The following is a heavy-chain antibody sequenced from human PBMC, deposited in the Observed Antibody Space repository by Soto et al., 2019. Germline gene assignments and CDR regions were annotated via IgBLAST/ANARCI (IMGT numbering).Heavy chain of an antibody. V-gene: IGHV4-59*01. CDR1: GGSISSYS. D-gene: IGHD2-2*01. Sequence: QVQLQESGPGLVKPLETLSLTCTVSGGSISSYSWSWIRQPPGKGLEWIGSISYTGSTNSNPSLKSRVTISVDTSKNHCSLNLRSVTAADTAVYYCARHWRGRYCNTSSCPYYFYMDVWGKGTTVTVSS. CDR2: ISYTGST. CDR3: ARHWRGRYCNTSSCPYYFYMDV. J-gene: IGHJ6*03.